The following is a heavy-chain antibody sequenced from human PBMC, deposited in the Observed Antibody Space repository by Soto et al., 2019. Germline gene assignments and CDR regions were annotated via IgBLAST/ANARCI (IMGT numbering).Heavy chain of an antibody. J-gene: IGHJ4*02. Sequence: EVQLVESGGGRIQRGGSLRLSCAASGFAVSSKYMTWVRQAPGKGMECVSVIYGGCTTYYAASVKGRFTISRDTSKNPLYLQMNSLRADDTAVYYCVQTTGWPGFDFWGQGTLVTVSS. CDR2: IYGGCTT. V-gene: IGHV3-53*01. CDR1: GFAVSSKY. D-gene: IGHD6-19*01. CDR3: VQTTGWPGFDF.